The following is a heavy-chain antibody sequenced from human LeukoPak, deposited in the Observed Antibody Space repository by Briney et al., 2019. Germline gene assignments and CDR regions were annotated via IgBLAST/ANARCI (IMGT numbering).Heavy chain of an antibody. Sequence: PSETLSLTCIVSGVSISSSNSYWGWIRQPPGKGLEWIGSIYYSGNTYYNASLKSQVSISIDTSKNQFSLRLTSVTAADTAVYYCARQTGSGLFILPGGQGTLVTVSS. V-gene: IGHV4-39*01. CDR1: GVSISSSNSY. J-gene: IGHJ4*02. D-gene: IGHD3/OR15-3a*01. CDR2: IYYSGNT. CDR3: ARQTGSGLFILP.